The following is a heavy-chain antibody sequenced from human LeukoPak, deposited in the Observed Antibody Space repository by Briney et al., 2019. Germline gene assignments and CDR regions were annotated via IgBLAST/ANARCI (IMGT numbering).Heavy chain of an antibody. CDR2: ISGRGGTT. Sequence: PGGSLRLSCAASGFTFSIYVMSWVRQAPGKGLEWVSGISGRGGTTYYADSVKGRFTISRDNAKNSLYLQMNSLRAEDTAVYYCARGRTYFYDISGAFFDYWGQGTLVTVSS. J-gene: IGHJ4*02. V-gene: IGHV3-23*01. CDR1: GFTFSIYV. D-gene: IGHD3-22*01. CDR3: ARGRTYFYDISGAFFDY.